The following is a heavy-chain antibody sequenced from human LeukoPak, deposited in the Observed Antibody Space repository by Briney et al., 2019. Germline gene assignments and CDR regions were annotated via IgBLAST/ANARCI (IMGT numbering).Heavy chain of an antibody. D-gene: IGHD3-10*01. CDR1: GGTFSSYA. J-gene: IGHJ6*04. Sequence: ASVKVSCKASGGTFSSYAISWVRQAPGQGLEWMGGIIPTFVTANYAQKFQGRVTITADESTSTAYMELSSLRSEDTAVYYCARGSYYGSGSYLYYGMDVWGKGTTVTVSS. CDR3: ARGSYYGSGSYLYYGMDV. CDR2: IIPTFVTA. V-gene: IGHV1-69*13.